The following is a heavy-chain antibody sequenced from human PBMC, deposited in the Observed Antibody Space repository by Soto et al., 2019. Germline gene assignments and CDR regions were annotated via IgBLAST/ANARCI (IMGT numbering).Heavy chain of an antibody. D-gene: IGHD3-9*01. CDR3: AKDVRYFGYAFDI. CDR1: GFTFSSYT. Sequence: GGSLRLSCAASGFTFSSYTMSWVRQAPGKGLEWVSAISGSGGSTYYADSVKGRFTISRDNSKNTLYLQMNSLRAEDTAVYYCAKDVRYFGYAFDIWGQGTMVTVSS. V-gene: IGHV3-23*01. J-gene: IGHJ3*02. CDR2: ISGSGGST.